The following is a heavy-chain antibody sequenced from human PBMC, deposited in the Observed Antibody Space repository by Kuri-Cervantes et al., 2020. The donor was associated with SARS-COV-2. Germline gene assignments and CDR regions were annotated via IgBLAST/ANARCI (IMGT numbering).Heavy chain of an antibody. CDR3: ARASVRGIIITYHSYGMDV. Sequence: ASVKVSCKASGYTFTGYYMHWVRQAPGQGLEWMGWINPNSGGTNYAQKFQGWVTMTRDTSISTAYMELSRLRSDDTAVYYCARASVRGIIITYHSYGMDVWGQGTTVTVS. D-gene: IGHD3-10*01. CDR2: INPNSGGT. J-gene: IGHJ6*02. CDR1: GYTFTGYY. V-gene: IGHV1-2*04.